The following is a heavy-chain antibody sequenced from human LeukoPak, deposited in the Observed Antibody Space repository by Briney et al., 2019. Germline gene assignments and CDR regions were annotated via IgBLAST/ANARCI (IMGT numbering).Heavy chain of an antibody. J-gene: IGHJ5*02. CDR2: IFTSGSA. Sequence: PSETLSLTCTGSGGSITNYYWNWIRQPAGKGLEWIGRIFTSGSANYNPSLKSRVTMSVDTSKNQFSLKLSSVTAADTAVYYCARAILYPNNWFDPWGQGTLVTVSS. CDR1: GGSITNYY. V-gene: IGHV4-4*07. CDR3: ARAILYPNNWFDP. D-gene: IGHD2-8*01.